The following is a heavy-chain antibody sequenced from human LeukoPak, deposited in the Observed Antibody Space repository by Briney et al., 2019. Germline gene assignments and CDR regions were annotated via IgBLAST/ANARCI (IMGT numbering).Heavy chain of an antibody. D-gene: IGHD3-16*01. V-gene: IGHV4-59*01. J-gene: IGHJ2*01. CDR1: GGSISSYY. Sequence: PSETLSLTCTVSGGSISSYYWSWIRQPPGKGLEWIGYIYYSGSTNYNPSLKSRVTISVDTSKNQFSLKLSSVTAADTAVYYCARDRADVVLHRYFDLWGRGTLVTVSS. CDR2: IYYSGST. CDR3: ARDRADVVLHRYFDL.